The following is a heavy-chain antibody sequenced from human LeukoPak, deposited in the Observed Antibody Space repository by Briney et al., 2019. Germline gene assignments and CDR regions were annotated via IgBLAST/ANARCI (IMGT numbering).Heavy chain of an antibody. Sequence: SVKVSCKASGGTFSSYAISWVRQAPGQGLEWMGRIIPIFGTANYAQKFQGRVTITTDESTSTAYMELSSLRSEDTAVYYCARDTFFSCSSTSCSDYWGQGTPVTVSS. CDR3: ARDTFFSCSSTSCSDY. V-gene: IGHV1-69*05. D-gene: IGHD2-2*01. CDR1: GGTFSSYA. J-gene: IGHJ4*02. CDR2: IIPIFGTA.